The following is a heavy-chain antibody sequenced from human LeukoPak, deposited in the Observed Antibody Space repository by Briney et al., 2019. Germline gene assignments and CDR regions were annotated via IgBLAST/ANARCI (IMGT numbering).Heavy chain of an antibody. CDR3: ARDSGSGSYSGY. J-gene: IGHJ4*02. V-gene: IGHV3-74*01. Sequence: GGSLRLSCAVSGFTLSTYWMHGVRQFPGKGLVWVSRINPDGSRTSYADSVKGRFTISRDNAKVYLQMNSLRVEDTAVYYCARDSGSGSYSGYWGQGTLVTVSS. CDR1: GFTLSTYW. D-gene: IGHD3-10*01. CDR2: INPDGSRT.